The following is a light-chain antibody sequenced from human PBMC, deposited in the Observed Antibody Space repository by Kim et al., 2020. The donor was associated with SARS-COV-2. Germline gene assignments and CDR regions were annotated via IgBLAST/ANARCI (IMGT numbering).Light chain of an antibody. CDR1: QGISSR. Sequence: DIQMTQSPSSVSASVGDRVTVTCRASQGISSRLAWYHQKPGQAPKLLIYDASSLQSGVPSRFSGTGSGTDFTLTITSLLPEDFATYYCQHSYTFPFSFGQGTKLEI. CDR2: DAS. V-gene: IGKV1-12*01. J-gene: IGKJ2*03. CDR3: QHSYTFPFS.